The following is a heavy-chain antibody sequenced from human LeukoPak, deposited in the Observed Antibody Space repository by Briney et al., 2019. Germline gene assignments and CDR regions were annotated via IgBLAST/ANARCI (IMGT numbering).Heavy chain of an antibody. CDR2: IVPVFGTP. V-gene: IGHV1-69*05. Sequence: GASVKVSSKASGDTFSKYAVTWVRQAPGQGLEWMGNIVPVFGTPIYAQKFQGRVTITTDESRTTAYMELSSLRSEDTALYYCASRYTTSRHFDWDVDYWGQGTLLTVSS. D-gene: IGHD3-9*01. CDR3: ASRYTTSRHFDWDVDY. CDR1: GDTFSKYA. J-gene: IGHJ4*02.